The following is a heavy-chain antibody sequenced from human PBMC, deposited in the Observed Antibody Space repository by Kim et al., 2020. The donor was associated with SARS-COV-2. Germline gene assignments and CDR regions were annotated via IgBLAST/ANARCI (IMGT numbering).Heavy chain of an antibody. J-gene: IGHJ4*02. Sequence: DYAVSVKSRITINPDTSKNQFSLQLNSVTPEDSAVYYCARGQTGSGRYINWGQGALVTVSS. CDR3: ARGQTGSGRYIN. V-gene: IGHV6-1*01. D-gene: IGHD3-10*01.